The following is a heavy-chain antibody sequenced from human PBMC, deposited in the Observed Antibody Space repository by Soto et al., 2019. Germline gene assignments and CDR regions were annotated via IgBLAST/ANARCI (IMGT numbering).Heavy chain of an antibody. J-gene: IGHJ5*02. CDR3: ARESVSPTLSSGLWFGESYLNWFDP. V-gene: IGHV4-59*12. Sequence: SETLSLTCTVSGGSISRYYWSWIRQPPGKGLEWIGYIYYSGSTNYNPSLKSRVTISVDTSKNQFSLKLSSVTAADTAFYYCARESVSPTLSSGLWFGESYLNWFDPWGQGTLVTV. CDR2: IYYSGST. CDR1: GGSISRYY. D-gene: IGHD3-10*01.